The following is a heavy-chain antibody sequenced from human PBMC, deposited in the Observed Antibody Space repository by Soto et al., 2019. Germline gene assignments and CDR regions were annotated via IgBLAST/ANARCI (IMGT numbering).Heavy chain of an antibody. Sequence: EVQLVESGGGLVKPGGSLRLSCATSGFTFSLFTMAWVRQAPGKGLEWVSCISTSSNYMYYADSVKGRFTISRDNAKKSVYLQMNSLRAEDSAVYHCVFALVSPEGSYDPWGQGTPVTVSS. CDR1: GFTFSLFT. CDR2: ISTSSNYM. V-gene: IGHV3-21*01. J-gene: IGHJ5*02. CDR3: VFALVSPEGSYDP. D-gene: IGHD3-16*01.